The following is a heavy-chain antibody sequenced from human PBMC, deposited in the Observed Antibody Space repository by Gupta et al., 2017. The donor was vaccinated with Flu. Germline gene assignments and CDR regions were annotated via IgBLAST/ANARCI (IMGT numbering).Heavy chain of an antibody. D-gene: IGHD5-12*01. CDR2: INPNRDDT. Sequence: QVQLVQSGAEVKKPGSSVKVSCKASGYTFAAYYIHWVRQAPGQGLECIGWINPNRDDTNYAQKFQGRVAMTTDASIGTAYMDLTSLRSDDTALYYCARGRVEYSSFSLWGQGTVVTVSS. V-gene: IGHV1-2*02. CDR1: GYTFAAYY. CDR3: ARGRVEYSSFSL. J-gene: IGHJ3*01.